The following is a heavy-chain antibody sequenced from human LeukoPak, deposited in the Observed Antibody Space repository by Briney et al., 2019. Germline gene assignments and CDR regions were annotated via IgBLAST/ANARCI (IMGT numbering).Heavy chain of an antibody. Sequence: SQTLSLTCAISGDSVSSNSAAWNWIRQSPWRGLEWLGRTYYRSKWYNDYAVSVKSRITINPGTSKNQFSLQLNSVTPEDTAVYYCSRDGTVRQLVFDYWGQGTLVTVSS. D-gene: IGHD6-6*01. CDR1: GDSVSSNSAA. V-gene: IGHV6-1*01. CDR3: SRDGTVRQLVFDY. J-gene: IGHJ4*02. CDR2: TYYRSKWYN.